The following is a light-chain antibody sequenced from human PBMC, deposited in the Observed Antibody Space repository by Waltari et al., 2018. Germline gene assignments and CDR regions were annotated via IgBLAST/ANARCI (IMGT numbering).Light chain of an antibody. CDR1: QSVSRA. CDR3: QHYVRLPVT. J-gene: IGKJ1*01. Sequence: EIVLTQSPGTLSLSPGERVTLSCRASQSVSRALAWYQQKPGQAPRLLLYGASTRATGIPDRFSGSGSGTEFSLTISRLEPEDFAVYYCQHYVRLPVTFGQGTKVEIK. V-gene: IGKV3-20*01. CDR2: GAS.